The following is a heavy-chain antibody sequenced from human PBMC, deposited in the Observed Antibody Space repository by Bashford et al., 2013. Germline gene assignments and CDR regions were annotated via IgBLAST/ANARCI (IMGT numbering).Heavy chain of an antibody. Sequence: GGSLRLSCAASGFTVSSNYMSWVRQAPGKGLEWVAVMYSGGSAYYPDSVKGRFTTSRDNSKNTLYLQMNSLRVEDTATYFCARFARVRGQDNWLDPWGQGTLVTVSS. D-gene: IGHD3-10*01. CDR2: MYSGGSA. CDR3: ARFARVRGQDNWLDP. CDR1: GFTVSSNY. J-gene: IGHJ5*02. V-gene: IGHV3-53*01.